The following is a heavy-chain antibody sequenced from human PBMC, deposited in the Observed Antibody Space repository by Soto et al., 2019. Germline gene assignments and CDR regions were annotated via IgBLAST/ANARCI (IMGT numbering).Heavy chain of an antibody. CDR3: AKAVFMTTVTSCFDY. CDR1: GFTFSSYA. V-gene: IGHV3-23*01. J-gene: IGHJ4*02. D-gene: IGHD4-17*01. Sequence: EVQLLESGGGLVQPGGSLRLSCAASGFTFSSYAMSWVRQAPGKGLEWVSAISGSGGSTYYADSVKGRFTISRDNSKNTLYLQMNSLTAEDTAVYYCAKAVFMTTVTSCFDYWGQGTLVTVSS. CDR2: ISGSGGST.